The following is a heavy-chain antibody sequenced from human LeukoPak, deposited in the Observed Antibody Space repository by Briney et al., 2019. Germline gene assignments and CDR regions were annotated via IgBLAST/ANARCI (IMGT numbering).Heavy chain of an antibody. D-gene: IGHD1-14*01. J-gene: IGHJ5*02. CDR1: GFPFSSYS. Sequence: GGSLRLSCAASGFPFSSYSMSWFLQAPGKGLEWVSGVSGSGDNTYYADSVKGRFTISRDNSKNALYLQMNSLRAEDTAVYYCSKPISDNCFDPWGQGTLVTVSS. CDR3: SKPISDNCFDP. CDR2: VSGSGDNT. V-gene: IGHV3-23*01.